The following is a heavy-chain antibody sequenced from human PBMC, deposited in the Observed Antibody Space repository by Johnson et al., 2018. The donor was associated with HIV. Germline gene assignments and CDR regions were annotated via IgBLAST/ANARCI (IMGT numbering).Heavy chain of an antibody. CDR3: AGRPSGADPFDI. CDR2: INWNSDAI. Sequence: VQLVESGGGVVRPGGSLRLSCAASGFTFDDYGMSWVRQAPGKGLEWVSGINWNSDAIKYADSVRGRFTISRDNAKNSLYLQMNSLSAEDTALYYCAGRPSGADPFDIWGQGTMVTVSS. J-gene: IGHJ3*02. V-gene: IGHV3-20*04. D-gene: IGHD2-15*01. CDR1: GFTFDDYG.